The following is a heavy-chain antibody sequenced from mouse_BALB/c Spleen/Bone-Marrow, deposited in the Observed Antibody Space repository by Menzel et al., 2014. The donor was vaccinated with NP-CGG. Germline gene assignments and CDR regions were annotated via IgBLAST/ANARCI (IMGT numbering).Heavy chain of an antibody. J-gene: IGHJ3*01. CDR3: ARVYSDDDEAWFAY. D-gene: IGHD2-4*01. Sequence: EVQGVESGGGLAQPGGSLRLSCGTSGFTFTDYYMSWVRQPPGKALEWLGFIRNKANGYTTEYSASVKGRFTISRDNSQSILYIQMNTLRAEDSAIYYCARVYSDDDEAWFAYWGQGTLVTVSA. CDR2: IRNKANGYTT. V-gene: IGHV7-3*02. CDR1: GFTFTDYY.